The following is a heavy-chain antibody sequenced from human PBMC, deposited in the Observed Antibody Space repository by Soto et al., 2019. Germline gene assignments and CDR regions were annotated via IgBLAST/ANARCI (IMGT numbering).Heavy chain of an antibody. Sequence: QVQLVESGGGVVQPGRSLRLSCAASGFSFSSYNMHWVRQAPGTGLEWVTFIWRDGNSQSHADSVKGRFTVSRDNSKNTLYLQMDSRRGEDTAVYYCARDSWGPEVWGQGTTVTVSS. J-gene: IGHJ6*02. CDR2: IWRDGNSQ. D-gene: IGHD7-27*01. CDR1: GFSFSSYN. V-gene: IGHV3-33*01. CDR3: ARDSWGPEV.